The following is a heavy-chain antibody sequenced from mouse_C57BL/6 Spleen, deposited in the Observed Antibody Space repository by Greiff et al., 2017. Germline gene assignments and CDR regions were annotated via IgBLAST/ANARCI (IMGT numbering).Heavy chain of an antibody. CDR3: ERYEASEGSSPWFAY. V-gene: IGHV1-64*01. D-gene: IGHD1-1*01. CDR2: IHPNSGST. J-gene: IGHJ3*01. Sequence: VQLQQSGAELVKPGASVKLSCKASGYTFTSYWMHWVKQRPGQGLEWIGMIHPNSGSTNYNEKFKSKATLTVDKSSSTAYMQLSSLTSEDSAVYYCERYEASEGSSPWFAYWGQGTLVTVSA. CDR1: GYTFTSYW.